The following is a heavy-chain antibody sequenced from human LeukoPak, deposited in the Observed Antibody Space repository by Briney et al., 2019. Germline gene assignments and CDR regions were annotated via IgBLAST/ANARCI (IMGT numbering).Heavy chain of an antibody. J-gene: IGHJ4*02. D-gene: IGHD3-16*01. Sequence: PGGSLRLSCAASGFTFTSYAMSWVRQAPGKGLEWVATIKYDGSETYYADSVRGRFSISRDNAKNSLYLQMNSLRAEDTAVYYCARDSTLSNYWGQGTLVTVSS. CDR1: GFTFTSYA. CDR2: IKYDGSET. CDR3: ARDSTLSNY. V-gene: IGHV3-7*04.